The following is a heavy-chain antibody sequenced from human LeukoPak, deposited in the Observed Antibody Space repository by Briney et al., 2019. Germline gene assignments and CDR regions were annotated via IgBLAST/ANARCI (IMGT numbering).Heavy chain of an antibody. V-gene: IGHV4-4*07. D-gene: IGHD2-2*01. J-gene: IGHJ4*02. CDR3: ARSSPSYCSSTSCYIFDY. CDR1: GGSISSYY. Sequence: SETLSLTCTVSGGSISSYYWSWIRQPAGKGLEWIGRIYTSGSTNYNPSLKSRVTMSVDTSKNQFSLKLSSVTAADTALYYCARSSPSYCSSTSCYIFDYWGQGTLVTVSS. CDR2: IYTSGST.